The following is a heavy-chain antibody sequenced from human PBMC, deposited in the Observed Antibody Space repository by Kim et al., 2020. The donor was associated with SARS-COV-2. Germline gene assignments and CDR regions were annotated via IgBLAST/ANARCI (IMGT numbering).Heavy chain of an antibody. Sequence: GGSLRLSCAASGFTFINAWMSWVRQAPGKGLEWIGRIKTKTDGGTTDYAAPVKGRFTISRDDSKNTLYLQMHSLKTEDTAVYYCSTGLTNIVGGGRYVDYWGQGTLVTVSS. CDR3: STGLTNIVGGGRYVDY. CDR2: IKTKTDGGTT. J-gene: IGHJ4*02. D-gene: IGHD1-26*01. V-gene: IGHV3-15*01. CDR1: GFTFINAW.